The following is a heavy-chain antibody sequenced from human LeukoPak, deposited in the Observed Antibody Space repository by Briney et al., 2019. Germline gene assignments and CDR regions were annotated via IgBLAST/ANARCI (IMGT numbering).Heavy chain of an antibody. D-gene: IGHD5-18*01. V-gene: IGHV1-2*02. CDR2: INPNSGGT. CDR3: ARDPDMSSYGLVSWFDP. Sequence: ASVKASSKPSGFALSAYYMHSGRQSAGPGVKGMGGINPNSGGTNYAQKFQGRVTMTRDTSINTAYMELSRLRSDDTAVYYCARDPDMSSYGLVSWFDPWGQGTLVTVSS. CDR1: GFALSAYY. J-gene: IGHJ5*02.